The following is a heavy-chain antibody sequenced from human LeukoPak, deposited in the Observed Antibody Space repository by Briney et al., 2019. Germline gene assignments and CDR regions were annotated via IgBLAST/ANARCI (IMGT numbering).Heavy chain of an antibody. CDR3: AKGSQLWLTYYFDY. CDR1: GFTFDDYA. Sequence: GGSLRLSCAASGFTFDDYAMHWVRQAPGKGLEWVSGISWNSGSIGYADSVKGRFTISRDNAKNSLYLQVNSLRAEDTALYYCAKGSQLWLTYYFDYWGQGTLVTVSS. CDR2: ISWNSGSI. V-gene: IGHV3-9*01. D-gene: IGHD5-18*01. J-gene: IGHJ4*02.